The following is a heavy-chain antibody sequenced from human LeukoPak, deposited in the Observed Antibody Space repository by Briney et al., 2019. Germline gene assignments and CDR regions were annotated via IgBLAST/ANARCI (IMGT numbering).Heavy chain of an antibody. V-gene: IGHV3-33*01. CDR1: GFTFSSYG. J-gene: IGHJ4*02. Sequence: GGSLRLSCAASGFTFSSYGMHWVRQAPGKGLEWVAVIWYDGSNKYYADSVKGRFTISRDNSKNTLYLQMNSLRAEDTAVYYCARAEEGYSSIYWGQGTLVTVSS. CDR2: IWYDGSNK. D-gene: IGHD6-13*01. CDR3: ARAEEGYSSIY.